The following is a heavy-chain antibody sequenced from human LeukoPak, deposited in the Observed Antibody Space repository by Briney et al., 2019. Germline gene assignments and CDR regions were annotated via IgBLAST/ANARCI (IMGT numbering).Heavy chain of an antibody. D-gene: IGHD3-16*02. CDR3: ARVGITFGGVIVIGAFDI. V-gene: IGHV1-18*04. CDR2: ISAYNGNT. J-gene: IGHJ3*02. Sequence: ASVKVSCKAFGYTFTSYGISWVRQAPGQGLEWMGWISAYNGNTNYAQKLQGRVTMTTDTSTSTAYMELRSLRSDDTAVFYCARVGITFGGVIVIGAFDIWGQGTMVTVSS. CDR1: GYTFTSYG.